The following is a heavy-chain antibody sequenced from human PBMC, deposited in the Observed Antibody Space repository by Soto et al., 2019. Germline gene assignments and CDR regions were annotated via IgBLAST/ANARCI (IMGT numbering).Heavy chain of an antibody. CDR3: ARDNSAANGVLDH. CDR2: INPSARSA. D-gene: IGHD1-1*01. CDR1: GYNFTNYY. Sequence: QVQLVQSGVEVKNPGASVKLSCKASGYNFTNYYLHWVRQAPGQGLEWVGMINPSARSASYAQKLRGRLTMDRDTSTTTVYMELSRLTSEDTAVYYCARDNSAANGVLDHWGLGTLVTVSS. V-gene: IGHV1-46*04. J-gene: IGHJ4*02.